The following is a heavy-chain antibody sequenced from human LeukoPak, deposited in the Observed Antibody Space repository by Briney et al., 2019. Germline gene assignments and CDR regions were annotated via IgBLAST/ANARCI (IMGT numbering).Heavy chain of an antibody. J-gene: IGHJ3*02. V-gene: IGHV4-59*01. CDR2: IYYSGST. CDR1: GGSISSYY. D-gene: IGHD3-10*01. Sequence: SETLSLTCTVSGGSISSYYWSWIRQPPGKGLEWIGYIYYSGSTNYNPSLKSRVTISVDTSKNQFSLKLSSVTAADTAVYYCAREAYGSGPFGIWGQGTMVTVSS. CDR3: AREAYGSGPFGI.